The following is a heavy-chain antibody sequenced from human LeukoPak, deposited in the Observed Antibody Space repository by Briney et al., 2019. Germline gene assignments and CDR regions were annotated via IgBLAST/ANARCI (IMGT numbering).Heavy chain of an antibody. J-gene: IGHJ4*02. D-gene: IGHD1-1*01. CDR3: ASSSANWNDLVY. CDR2: SRNKANSYTT. V-gene: IGHV3-72*01. Sequence: QPGGSLRLSCAVSGLTFSDHFMDWVRQAPGKGLEWVGRSRNKANSYTTAYAASVQGRFTISRDGSENSLYLQMNSLKSEDTAVYYCASSSANWNDLVYWGQGTLVTVSS. CDR1: GLTFSDHF.